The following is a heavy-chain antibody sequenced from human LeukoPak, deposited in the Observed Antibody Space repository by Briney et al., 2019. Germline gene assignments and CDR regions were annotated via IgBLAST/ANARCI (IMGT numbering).Heavy chain of an antibody. CDR1: GYSISSGYY. V-gene: IGHV4-38-2*01. CDR3: ARAESSWDIDC. J-gene: IGHJ4*02. Sequence: SETLSLTCAVSGYSISSGYYWGWIRQPPGKGLEWTGSIYHSGSTYYNPSLKSRVTISVDTSKNQFSLKLSSVTAADTAVYYCARAESSWDIDCWGQGTLVTVSS. D-gene: IGHD6-13*01. CDR2: IYHSGST.